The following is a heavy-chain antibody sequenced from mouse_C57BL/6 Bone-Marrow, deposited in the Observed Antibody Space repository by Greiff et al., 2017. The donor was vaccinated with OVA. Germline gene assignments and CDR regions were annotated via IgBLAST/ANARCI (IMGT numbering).Heavy chain of an antibody. Sequence: EVMLVESGGGLVQPGGSLKLSCAASGFTFSDYYMYWVRQTPEKRLEWVAYISNGGGSTYYPDTVKGRFTISRDNAKNTLYLQMSRLKSEDTAMYYCARQPGYWGQGTSVTVSS. CDR3: ARQPGY. CDR1: GFTFSDYY. J-gene: IGHJ4*01. V-gene: IGHV5-12*01. CDR2: ISNGGGST.